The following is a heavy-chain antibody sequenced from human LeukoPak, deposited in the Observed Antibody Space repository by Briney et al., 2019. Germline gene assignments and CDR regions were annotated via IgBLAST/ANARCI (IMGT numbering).Heavy chain of an antibody. D-gene: IGHD3-10*01. CDR2: IRSKAYGGTT. Sequence: PGGSLRLSCTASGFTFGDYAMSWVRQAPGKGLEWVGFIRSKAYGGTTEYAASVKGRFTISRDDSKSIAYLQMNSLKTEDTAVYYCTRDVFYYGSGDDYYYMDVWGKGTTVTISS. CDR1: GFTFGDYA. J-gene: IGHJ6*03. V-gene: IGHV3-49*04. CDR3: TRDVFYYGSGDDYYYMDV.